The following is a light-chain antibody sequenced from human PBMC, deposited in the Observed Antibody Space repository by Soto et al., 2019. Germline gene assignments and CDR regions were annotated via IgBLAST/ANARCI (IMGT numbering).Light chain of an antibody. CDR1: SSNIGAGYD. V-gene: IGLV1-40*01. Sequence: QSVLTQPPSVSGAPGQRVTISCTGSSSNIGAGYDVHWYQQLPGTAPKLLIYGNSNRPSGVPDRFSGSKSGTSASLAITGLQAEDEADYYCQFYDSSLSGSVFSGGTKVTVL. CDR2: GNS. J-gene: IGLJ2*01. CDR3: QFYDSSLSGSV.